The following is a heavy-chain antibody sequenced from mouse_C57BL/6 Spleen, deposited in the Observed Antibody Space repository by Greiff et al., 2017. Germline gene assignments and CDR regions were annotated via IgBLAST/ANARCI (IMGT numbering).Heavy chain of an antibody. Sequence: EVKLMESGGGLVQPGGSMKLSCVASGFTFSNYWMNWVRQSPEKGLEWVAQIRLKSDNYATHYAESVKGRFTISRDDSKSSVYLQMNNRRAEDTGIYYCTAYYYGSSYWCCGVWGTGTTVTVSS. D-gene: IGHD1-1*01. J-gene: IGHJ1*03. CDR3: TAYYYGSSYWCCGV. V-gene: IGHV6-3*01. CDR1: GFTFSNYW. CDR2: IRLKSDNYAT.